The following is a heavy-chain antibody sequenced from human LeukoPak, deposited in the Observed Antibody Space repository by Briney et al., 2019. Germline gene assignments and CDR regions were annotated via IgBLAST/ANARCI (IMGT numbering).Heavy chain of an antibody. V-gene: IGHV7-4-1*02. Sequence: ASVNVSCKASGYTFTSYAMNWVRQAPGQGLEWMGWINTNTGSPTYAQGFTGRFVFSLDTSASTAYLQISSLKAEDTAVYYCARAIVEATVNAFDIWGQGTMVTVSS. D-gene: IGHD1-26*01. CDR2: INTNTGSP. CDR3: ARAIVEATVNAFDI. J-gene: IGHJ3*02. CDR1: GYTFTSYA.